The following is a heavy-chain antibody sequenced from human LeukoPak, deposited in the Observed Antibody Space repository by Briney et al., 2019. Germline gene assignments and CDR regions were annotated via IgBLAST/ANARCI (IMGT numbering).Heavy chain of an antibody. J-gene: IGHJ4*02. Sequence: GGSLRLSCAASGFTFSSYEMNWVRQAPGKGLEWVSYISSSGSTIYYADSVKGRFTFSRDNAKNSLYLQMNSLRAEDTAVYYCARFIAAPYYFDYWGQGTLVTVSS. V-gene: IGHV3-48*03. CDR3: ARFIAAPYYFDY. CDR1: GFTFSSYE. CDR2: ISSSGSTI. D-gene: IGHD6-13*01.